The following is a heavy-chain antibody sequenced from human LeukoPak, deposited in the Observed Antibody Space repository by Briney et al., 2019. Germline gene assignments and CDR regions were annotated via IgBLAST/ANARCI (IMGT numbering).Heavy chain of an antibody. CDR2: ISSSSSYI. D-gene: IGHD6-6*01. Sequence: GGSLRLSCAASGFTFSSFWMDWVRQAPGMGLEWVSSISSSSSYICYADSVKGRFTISRDNAKNSLYLQMNSLRAEDTAVYYCARELHSSSSGVDYWGQGALVTVSS. V-gene: IGHV3-21*01. J-gene: IGHJ4*02. CDR3: ARELHSSSSGVDY. CDR1: GFTFSSFW.